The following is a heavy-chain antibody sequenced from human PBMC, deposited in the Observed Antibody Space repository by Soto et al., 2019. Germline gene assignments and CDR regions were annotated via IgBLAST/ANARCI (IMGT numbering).Heavy chain of an antibody. J-gene: IGHJ4*02. CDR2: IYYSGST. Sequence: PSETLSLTCTVSGGSISSGGYYWSWIRHHPGKGLEWIGYIYYSGSTYYNPSLKSRVTISVDTSKNQFSLKLSSVTAADTAVYYCAREVRGYLSGFDWLLKGSVYFDYSGQGTLVTVSS. D-gene: IGHD3-9*01. V-gene: IGHV4-31*03. CDR3: AREVRGYLSGFDWLLKGSVYFDY. CDR1: GGSISSGGYY.